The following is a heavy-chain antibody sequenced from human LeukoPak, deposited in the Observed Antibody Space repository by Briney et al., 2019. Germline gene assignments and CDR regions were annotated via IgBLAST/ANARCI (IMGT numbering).Heavy chain of an antibody. CDR2: IYSGGST. V-gene: IGHV3-53*01. CDR1: GFTVSSNY. CDR3: ARGNWGWAYFDY. J-gene: IGHJ4*02. Sequence: GGSLRLSCAASGFTVSSNYMSWVRQAPGKGLEWVSVIYSGGSTYYADSVKGRSTISRDNSKNTLYLQMNSLRAEDTAVYYCARGNWGWAYFDYWGQGTLVTVSS. D-gene: IGHD7-27*01.